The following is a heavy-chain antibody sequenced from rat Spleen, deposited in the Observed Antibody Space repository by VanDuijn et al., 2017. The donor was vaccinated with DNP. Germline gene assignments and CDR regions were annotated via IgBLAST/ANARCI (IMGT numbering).Heavy chain of an antibody. CDR3: TTASTEGFAY. D-gene: IGHD1-11*01. CDR2: ISDDSGTT. J-gene: IGHJ3*01. V-gene: IGHV5-20*01. CDR1: GFTFSDYY. Sequence: EVKLVESGGGLVQPGRSLKLSCAVSGFTFSDYYMAWVRQAPTKGLEWVASISDDSGTTYYRDSVKGRFTISRDNAESSLYLQMDSLRSEDTATYYCTTASTEGFAYWGQGTLVTVSS.